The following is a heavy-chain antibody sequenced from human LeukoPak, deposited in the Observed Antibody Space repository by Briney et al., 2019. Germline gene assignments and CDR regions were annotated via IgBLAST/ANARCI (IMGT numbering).Heavy chain of an antibody. D-gene: IGHD4-17*01. CDR3: ARDLDYGDSFSYFDY. CDR1: GGSISSSSYY. V-gene: IGHV4-39*07. Sequence: SETLSLTCTVSGGSISSSSYYWGWIRQPPGKGLEWIGSIYYSGSTYYNPSLKSRVTISVDTSKNQFSLKLSSVTAADTAVYYCARDLDYGDSFSYFDYWGQGTLVTVSS. J-gene: IGHJ4*02. CDR2: IYYSGST.